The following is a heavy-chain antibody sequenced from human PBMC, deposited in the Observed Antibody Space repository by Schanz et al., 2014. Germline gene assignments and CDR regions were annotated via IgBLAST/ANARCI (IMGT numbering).Heavy chain of an antibody. CDR3: AKTPREYCNYDNCPNWFDS. D-gene: IGHD2-15*01. J-gene: IGHJ5*01. CDR1: GFGFSSYS. V-gene: IGHV3-48*01. Sequence: EVQLVESGGGLVQPGGSLRLSCAASGFGFSSYSMNWVRQAPGKGLEWVSYVSRSTPDIYYADSVKGRFTMSRDNAKNSVFLQMNSLRPEDTAVYYCAKTPREYCNYDNCPNWFDSWGQGTLVTASS. CDR2: VSRSTPDI.